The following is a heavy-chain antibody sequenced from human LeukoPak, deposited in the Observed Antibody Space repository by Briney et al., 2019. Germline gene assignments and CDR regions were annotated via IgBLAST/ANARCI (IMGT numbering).Heavy chain of an antibody. D-gene: IGHD3-10*02. J-gene: IGHJ3*02. V-gene: IGHV6-1*01. CDR2: TYYRSKWYN. CDR3: AREVPYVDAFDI. CDR1: GDSVSSNSAA. Sequence: SQTLSLTCAISGDSVSSNSAAWNWFRQSPSRGLEWLGRTYYRSKWYNDYAVSVKSRITINPDTSKNQFSLKLSSVTAADTAVYYCAREVPYVDAFDIWGQGTMVTVSS.